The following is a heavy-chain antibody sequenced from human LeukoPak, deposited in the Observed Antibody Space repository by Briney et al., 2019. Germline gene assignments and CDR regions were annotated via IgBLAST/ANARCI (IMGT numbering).Heavy chain of an antibody. V-gene: IGHV3-30*01. CDR3: AKDRNGYLIGAFDI. CDR1: GFTFSRSA. CDR2: ISYDGTNI. D-gene: IGHD5-24*01. J-gene: IGHJ3*02. Sequence: GGSLRLSCAASGFTFSRSAMHWVRQAPGKGLEWVAFISYDGTNINYADSVKGRFTISRDNSKSTVYVQMDSLRPDDTALYYCAKDRNGYLIGAFDIWGQGTMVTVSS.